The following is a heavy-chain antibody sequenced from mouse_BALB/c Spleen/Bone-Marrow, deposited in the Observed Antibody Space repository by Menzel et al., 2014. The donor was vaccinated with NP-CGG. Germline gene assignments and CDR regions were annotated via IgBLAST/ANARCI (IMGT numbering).Heavy chain of an antibody. CDR3: ARHPYYGNYPAWFAY. D-gene: IGHD2-10*01. V-gene: IGHV5-9*02. CDR2: ISSGGSYT. Sequence: DVKLVESGGGLVKPGGSLKHSCAASGFAFSSYDMSWVRQTPEKRLEWVAAISSGGSYTYYPDSVKGRFTISRDNARNTLYLQMSSLRSEDTALYYCARHPYYGNYPAWFAYWGQGTLVTVSA. J-gene: IGHJ3*01. CDR1: GFAFSSYD.